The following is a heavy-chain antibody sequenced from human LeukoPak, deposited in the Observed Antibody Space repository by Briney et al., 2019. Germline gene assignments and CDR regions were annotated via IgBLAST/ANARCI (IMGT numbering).Heavy chain of an antibody. CDR1: GYTLTELS. CDR2: FDPEDGET. J-gene: IGHJ3*02. CDR3: ATDQAQRGAFDI. Sequence: WASVKVSCKVSGYTLTELSMHWVRQAPGKGLEWMGGFDPEDGETIYAQKFQGRVTMTEDTSTDTAYMELSSLRSEDTAVYYCATDQAQRGAFDIWGQGTMVTVSS. D-gene: IGHD6-25*01. V-gene: IGHV1-24*01.